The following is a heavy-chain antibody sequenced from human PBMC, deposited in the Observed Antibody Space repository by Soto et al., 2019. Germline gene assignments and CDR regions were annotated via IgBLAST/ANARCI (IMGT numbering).Heavy chain of an antibody. V-gene: IGHV1-69*13. J-gene: IGHJ5*02. D-gene: IGHD3-3*02. Sequence: SVKVSCKASGGTFSSYAISWVRQAPGQGLEWMGGIIPIFGTANYAQKFQGRVTITADESTSTAYMELSSLRSEDTAVYYCASGSHFWSGNWFDPWGQGTLVTVSS. CDR2: IIPIFGTA. CDR1: GGTFSSYA. CDR3: ASGSHFWSGNWFDP.